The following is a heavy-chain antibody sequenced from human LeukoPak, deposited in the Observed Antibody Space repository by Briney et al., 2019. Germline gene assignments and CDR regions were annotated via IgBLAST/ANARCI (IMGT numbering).Heavy chain of an antibody. CDR2: ISHTAST. CDR3: ARDLSIAAAGLDWFDP. CDR1: GGSMSHH. V-gene: IGHV4-59*11. J-gene: IGHJ5*02. D-gene: IGHD6-13*01. Sequence: SETLSLTCTVSGGSMSHHWSWIRQSPGKGLEWIGYISHTASTNYNPSLKSRVTMSVDTSKNQFSLKLSSVTAADTAVYYCARDLSIAAAGLDWFDPWGQGTRVTVSS.